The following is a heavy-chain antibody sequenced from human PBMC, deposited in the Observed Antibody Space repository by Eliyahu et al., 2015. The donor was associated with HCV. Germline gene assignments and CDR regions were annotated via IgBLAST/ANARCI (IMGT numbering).Heavy chain of an antibody. CDR3: ASGGGGIAVAGTGGWFDP. D-gene: IGHD6-19*01. CDR1: GGSITTYS. CDR2: XHYSGST. Sequence: QVQLQESGPGLVKPSETLSLTCIVSGGSITTYSWSWIRQPPGKGLEWIGYXHYSGSTNYNPSLKSRVTISVDTSKNQFSLNLTSVTAADTAVYYCASGGGGIAVAGTGGWFDPWGQGTLVTVSS. J-gene: IGHJ5*02. V-gene: IGHV4-59*01.